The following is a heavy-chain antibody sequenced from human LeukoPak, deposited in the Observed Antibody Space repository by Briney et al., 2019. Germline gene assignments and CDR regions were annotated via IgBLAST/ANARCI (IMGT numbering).Heavy chain of an antibody. CDR1: GGSISSGDYY. D-gene: IGHD1-26*01. J-gene: IGHJ4*02. CDR2: IYYSGST. Sequence: SQTLSLTCTVSGGSISSGDYYWSWIRQPPGKGLEWIGYIYYSGSTYYNPSLKSRVNISVDTSKNQYSLKLSSETAADTAVYNCAREGGASGEVDYWGQGTLVTVSS. V-gene: IGHV4-30-4*08. CDR3: AREGGASGEVDY.